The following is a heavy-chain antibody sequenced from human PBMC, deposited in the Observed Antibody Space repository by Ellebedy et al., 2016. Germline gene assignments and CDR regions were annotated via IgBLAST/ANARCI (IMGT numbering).Heavy chain of an antibody. Sequence: SGPTLVKPTQTLTLTCTFSGFSLTTSQLVVGWVRQPPGKALEWLAFIYGNDDKRYSPSLKTRLTITKDTSKNQVVLTMTSMDPVDTATYYCVHRTTVTSVDYWGQGTLVTVSS. V-gene: IGHV2-5*01. CDR3: VHRTTVTSVDY. CDR2: IYGNDDK. CDR1: GFSLTTSQLV. J-gene: IGHJ4*02. D-gene: IGHD4-11*01.